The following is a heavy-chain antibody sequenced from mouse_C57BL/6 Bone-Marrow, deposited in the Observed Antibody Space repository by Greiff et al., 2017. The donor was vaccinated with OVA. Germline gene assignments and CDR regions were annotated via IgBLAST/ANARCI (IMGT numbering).Heavy chain of an antibody. CDR3: ARGDWDYFDY. CDR1: GYTFTDYY. CDR2: IYPGSGNT. Sequence: QVQLKESGPELVKPGASVKISCKASGYTFTDYYINWVKQRPGQGLEWIRWIYPGSGNTKYNEKFKGKATLTVDTSSSTAYMQLSSLTSEDSAVYFCARGDWDYFDYWGQGTTLTVSS. J-gene: IGHJ2*01. D-gene: IGHD4-1*01. V-gene: IGHV1-84*01.